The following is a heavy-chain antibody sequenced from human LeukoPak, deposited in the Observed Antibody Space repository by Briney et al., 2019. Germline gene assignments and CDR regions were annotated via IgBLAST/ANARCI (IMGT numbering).Heavy chain of an antibody. Sequence: GGSLRLSCAASGFTFSSYAMHWVRQAPGKGLEWVSAISGSGGSTYYADSVKGRFTISRDNSKTSLFLQMNSLRAEDTAVYYCAVGGSCSIWGQGTLVTVSS. CDR3: AVGGSCSI. J-gene: IGHJ4*02. D-gene: IGHD2-15*01. CDR1: GFTFSSYA. CDR2: ISGSGGST. V-gene: IGHV3-23*01.